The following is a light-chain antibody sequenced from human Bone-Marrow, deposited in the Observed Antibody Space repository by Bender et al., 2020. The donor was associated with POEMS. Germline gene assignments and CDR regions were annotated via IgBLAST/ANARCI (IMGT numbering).Light chain of an antibody. J-gene: IGLJ1*01. V-gene: IGLV2-8*01. CDR1: RSDVGNYNY. Sequence: QSALTQPPSASGSAGQSVTISCTGTRSDVGNYNYVSWYQQHPGKAPKLIIYEVTKRPSGVPDRFYGYKSANTASLTVSGLQAEDEADYYCCSYAGSNNLVFGSGTKVTVL. CDR2: EVT. CDR3: CSYAGSNNLV.